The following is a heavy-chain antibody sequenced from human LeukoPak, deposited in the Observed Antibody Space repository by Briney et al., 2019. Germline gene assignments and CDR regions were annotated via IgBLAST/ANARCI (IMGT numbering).Heavy chain of an antibody. V-gene: IGHV4-59*01. Sequence: PSETLSLTCTVSGDSISSYYCSWIRQPPGKGLEWIGYIYYSGSTSYNPSLKSGVTISLETCKNQVSRRLGCGTAAGGAVYYCARGHSIEPYYYYYSMDVWGKGTTVTVSS. J-gene: IGHJ6*03. CDR1: GDSISSYY. CDR2: IYYSGST. D-gene: IGHD4-11*01. CDR3: ARGHSIEPYYYYYSMDV.